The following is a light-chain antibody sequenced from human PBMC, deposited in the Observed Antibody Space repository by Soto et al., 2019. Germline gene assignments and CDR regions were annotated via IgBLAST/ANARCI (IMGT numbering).Light chain of an antibody. CDR2: EVS. CDR1: SSDVGSYNR. V-gene: IGLV2-18*02. Sequence: QSALTQPPSVSGSPGQSVTISCTGTSSDVGSYNRDSWYQQPPGTAPKLMLYEVSNRPSGVPDRFSGSKSGNTASLTISGLQAEDEADYYCSSFTTSSTYVFGTGTKLTVL. J-gene: IGLJ1*01. CDR3: SSFTTSSTYV.